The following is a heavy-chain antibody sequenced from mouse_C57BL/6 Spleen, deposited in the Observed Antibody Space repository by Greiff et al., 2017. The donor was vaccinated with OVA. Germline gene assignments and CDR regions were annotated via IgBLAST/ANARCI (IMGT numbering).Heavy chain of an antibody. Sequence: EVQGVESGGGLVQPKGSLKLSCAASGFSFNTYAMNWVRQAPGKGLEWVARIRSKSNNYATYYADSVKDRFTISRDDSESMLYLQMNNLKTEDTAMYYCVRFSSSWFAYWGQGTLVTVSA. CDR3: VRFSSSWFAY. D-gene: IGHD1-1*01. V-gene: IGHV10-1*01. CDR2: IRSKSNNYAT. CDR1: GFSFNTYA. J-gene: IGHJ3*01.